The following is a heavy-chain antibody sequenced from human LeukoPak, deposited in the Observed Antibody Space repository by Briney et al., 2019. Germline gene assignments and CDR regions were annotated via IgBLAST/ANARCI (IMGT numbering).Heavy chain of an antibody. Sequence: SQTLSLTCTVSGGSISSGSYYWSWIRQPAGKGLEWIGRIYTSGSTNYNPSLKSRVTISVDTSKNQFSLKLSSVTAADTAVYYCARHVTIFGGNWFDPWGQGTLVTVSS. CDR2: IYTSGST. J-gene: IGHJ5*02. CDR1: GGSISSGSYY. V-gene: IGHV4-61*02. D-gene: IGHD3-3*01. CDR3: ARHVTIFGGNWFDP.